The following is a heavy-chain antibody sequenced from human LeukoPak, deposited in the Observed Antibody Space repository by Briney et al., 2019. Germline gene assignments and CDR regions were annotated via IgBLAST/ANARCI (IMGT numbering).Heavy chain of an antibody. J-gene: IGHJ4*02. V-gene: IGHV3-30-3*01. CDR2: ISYDGSNK. CDR1: GFTFSSYA. CDR3: ARGQLTVNPFDY. Sequence: PGGSPRLSCAASGFTFSSYAMHWVRQAPGKGLEWVAVISYDGSNKYYADSVKGRFTISRDNSKNTLHLQMNSLRAEDTAVYYCARGQLTVNPFDYWGQGTLVTVSS. D-gene: IGHD4-17*01.